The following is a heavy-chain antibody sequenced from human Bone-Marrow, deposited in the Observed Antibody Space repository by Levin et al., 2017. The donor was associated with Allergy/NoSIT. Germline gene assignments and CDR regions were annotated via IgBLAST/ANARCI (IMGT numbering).Heavy chain of an antibody. V-gene: IGHV2-5*02. CDR3: AHRARAPDGAGSYPY. CDR2: IYWDDDK. Sequence: SGPTLVKPTQTLTLTCTFSGFSLSTSGVGVGWIRQPPGKALEWLALIYWDDDKRYSPSLKSRLTSTKDTTKNQVVLTMTNMDPVDTGTYYCAHRARAPDGAGSYPYWGQGILVTVSS. CDR1: GFSLSTSGVG. D-gene: IGHD3-10*01. J-gene: IGHJ4*02.